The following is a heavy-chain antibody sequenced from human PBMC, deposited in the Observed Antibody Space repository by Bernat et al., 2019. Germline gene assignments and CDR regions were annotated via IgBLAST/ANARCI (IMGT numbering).Heavy chain of an antibody. J-gene: IGHJ3*02. V-gene: IGHV3-23*04. CDR1: GFTFRSYG. D-gene: IGHD2-8*01. CDR2: IRDTVSST. CDR3: AKDSPVLTI. Sequence: EVQLVESGGGLVQPGGSLRLSCAASGFTFRSYGMSWVRQTPGRGLEWVSAIRDTVSSTYYADSVKGRFTISRDNSKNTLFLQMNSLRAEDTAVYYCAKDSPVLTIWGQGTMVTVSS.